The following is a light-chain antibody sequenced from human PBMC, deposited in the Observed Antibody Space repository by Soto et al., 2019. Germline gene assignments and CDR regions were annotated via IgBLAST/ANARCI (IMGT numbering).Light chain of an antibody. J-gene: IGLJ3*02. CDR1: SSDVGSYKY. Sequence: QPVLTQPASVSGSPGQSIAISCTGNSSDVGSYKYVSWFQQHPGKAPKLVIYEVNNRPSGVSNRFSGSKSGNTASLTISGLQAEDEADYYCSSFTTTYTWVFGGGTKLTVL. V-gene: IGLV2-14*01. CDR2: EVN. CDR3: SSFTTTYTWV.